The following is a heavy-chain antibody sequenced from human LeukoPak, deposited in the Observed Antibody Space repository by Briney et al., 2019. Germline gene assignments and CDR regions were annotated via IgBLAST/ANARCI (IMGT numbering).Heavy chain of an antibody. D-gene: IGHD5-12*01. J-gene: IGHJ4*02. CDR1: GFTFSDCY. Sequence: GGSLRLSCAASGFTFSDCYMSWIRQAPGKGLEWVSYISSSGSTIYYADSVKGRFTISRDNAKNSLYLQMNSLRAEDTAVYYCARAHGSGYDYTFDYWGQGTLVTVSS. CDR3: ARAHGSGYDYTFDY. V-gene: IGHV3-11*01. CDR2: ISSSGSTI.